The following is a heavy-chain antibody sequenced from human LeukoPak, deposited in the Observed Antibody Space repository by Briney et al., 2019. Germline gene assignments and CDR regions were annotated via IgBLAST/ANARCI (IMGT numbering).Heavy chain of an antibody. CDR2: IRYDGSNK. Sequence: GSLRLSCAASGFTFSSYGMHWVRQAPGKGLEWVAFIRYDGSNKYYADSVKGRFTISRDNSKNTLYLQMNSLRAEDTAVYYCAKVAAGFAAYYYTDVWGKGTTVTISS. CDR3: AKVAAGFAAYYYTDV. J-gene: IGHJ6*03. CDR1: GFTFSSYG. D-gene: IGHD2-15*01. V-gene: IGHV3-30*02.